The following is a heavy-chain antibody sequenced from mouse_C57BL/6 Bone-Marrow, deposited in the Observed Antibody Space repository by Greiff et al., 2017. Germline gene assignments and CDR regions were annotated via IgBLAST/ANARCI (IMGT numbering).Heavy chain of an antibody. D-gene: IGHD1-1*01. CDR3: ARLLRIAWFAY. CDR2: INPSSGYT. CDR1: GYTFTSYT. J-gene: IGHJ3*01. V-gene: IGHV1-4*01. Sequence: QVQLKQSGAELARPGASVKMSCKASGYTFTSYTMHWVKQRPGQGLEWIGYINPSSGYTKYNQKFKDKATLTADKSSSTAYMQLSSLTSEDSAFYYCARLLRIAWFAYWGQGTLVTVSA.